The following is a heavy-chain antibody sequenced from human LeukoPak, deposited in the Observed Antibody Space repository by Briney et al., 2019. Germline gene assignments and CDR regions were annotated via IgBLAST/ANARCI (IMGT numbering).Heavy chain of an antibody. Sequence: SVKVSCKASGGTFSSFAISWVRQAPGQGLEWIGGIIPIFGTANYAQKFQGRVTITTDESTSTAYMELSSLRSEDTAVYYCARDTVGSGYDRLYYFDYWGQGTLATVSS. V-gene: IGHV1-69*05. J-gene: IGHJ4*02. CDR1: GGTFSSFA. CDR2: IIPIFGTA. D-gene: IGHD3-22*01. CDR3: ARDTVGSGYDRLYYFDY.